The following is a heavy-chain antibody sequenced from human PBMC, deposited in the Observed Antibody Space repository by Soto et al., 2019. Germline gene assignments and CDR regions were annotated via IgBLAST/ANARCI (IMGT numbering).Heavy chain of an antibody. CDR3: AKEVSLGSTVDLGY. V-gene: IGHV3-23*01. D-gene: IGHD7-27*01. J-gene: IGHJ4*02. CDR1: GFTFTIFA. Sequence: GGSLRLSCAASGFTFTIFAMSWVRQSPGKGLEWVSTISGSGGSTYYADAVKGRFTISRDNSMGTLYLQMKSLRVEDTAMYYCAKEVSLGSTVDLGYWGQGTLVTVSS. CDR2: ISGSGGST.